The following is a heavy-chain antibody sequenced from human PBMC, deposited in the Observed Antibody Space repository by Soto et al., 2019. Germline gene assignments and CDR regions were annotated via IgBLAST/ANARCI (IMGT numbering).Heavy chain of an antibody. CDR1: GGSVSSGSYY. J-gene: IGHJ4*02. CDR2: IYYSGST. D-gene: IGHD6-13*01. V-gene: IGHV4-61*01. CDR3: ARGAPPYSSSWYGKDY. Sequence: QVQLQESGPGLVKPSETLSLTCTVSGGSVSSGSYYWSWIRQPPGKGLEWIGYIYYSGSTNYNPSLKRRVTISVDTSKNQFSLKLSSVTAADTAVYYCARGAPPYSSSWYGKDYWGQGTLVTVSS.